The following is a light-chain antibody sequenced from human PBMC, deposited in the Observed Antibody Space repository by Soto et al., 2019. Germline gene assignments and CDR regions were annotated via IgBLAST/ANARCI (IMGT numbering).Light chain of an antibody. V-gene: IGLV2-14*01. CDR3: SSYTRNSTLV. J-gene: IGLJ2*01. CDR2: EVS. Sequence: QSITISCTGTSSDGGGYNYVSWYQQHPGKAPKLMIYEVSNRPSGVSYRLSGSKSGNTASLTFSWLQAEDEADYYCSSYTRNSTLVFGGGTKLTVL. CDR1: SSDGGGYNY.